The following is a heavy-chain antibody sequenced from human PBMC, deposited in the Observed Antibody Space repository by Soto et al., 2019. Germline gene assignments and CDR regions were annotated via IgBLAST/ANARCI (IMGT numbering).Heavy chain of an antibody. J-gene: IGHJ4*01. CDR1: GDSVKRYY. CDR3: AIAEKYCTHYVDY. D-gene: IGHD2-8*01. V-gene: IGHV4-59*02. Sequence: ETLLFPCTVTGDSVKRYYWSWMRQPPGKGLECIGFVYYSGSTNYNPSLKSRVSISVDTSKSQISLRLKSVTAADTAVYDCAIAEKYCTHYVDYW. CDR2: VYYSGST.